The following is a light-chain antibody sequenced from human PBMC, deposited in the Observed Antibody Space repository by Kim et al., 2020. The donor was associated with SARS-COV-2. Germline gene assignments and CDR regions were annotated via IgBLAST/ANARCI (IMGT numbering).Light chain of an antibody. CDR2: DAS. V-gene: IGKV3-11*01. Sequence: EIVLTQSPATLSLSPGERATLSCRASQSVSNFLAWYQQEPGQAPRLLIYDASNRATGIPARFSGSGSGTDFTLTISSLEPEDFAVYYCQQRSNWPPQYTFGQGTKLEI. CDR3: QQRSNWPPQYT. CDR1: QSVSNF. J-gene: IGKJ2*01.